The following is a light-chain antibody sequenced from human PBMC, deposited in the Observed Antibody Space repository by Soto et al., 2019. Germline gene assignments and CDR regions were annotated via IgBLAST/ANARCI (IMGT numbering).Light chain of an antibody. CDR3: QQRSNWPFT. Sequence: IVLTQSPGNLSLSPGERATLSCRASQSVSSYLAWYQQKPGQAPRLLIYDASNRATGIPARFSGSGSGTDFTLTISSLEPEDFAVYYCQQRSNWPFTFGQGTRLEIK. CDR2: DAS. V-gene: IGKV3-11*01. CDR1: QSVSSY. J-gene: IGKJ5*01.